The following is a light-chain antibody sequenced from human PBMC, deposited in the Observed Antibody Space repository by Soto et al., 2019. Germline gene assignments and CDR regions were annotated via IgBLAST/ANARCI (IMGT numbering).Light chain of an antibody. V-gene: IGLV1-40*01. CDR3: QSYDSSLSGDVV. Sequence: QSVLTQPPSVSGAPGQRVTISCTGSSSNIGAGYDVHWYQQLPGTAPKLLIYDNNNRPSGVPDRFSGSQSGTSASLAITGLQAEDEADYYCQSYDSSLSGDVVFGGETKLTVL. CDR2: DNN. J-gene: IGLJ2*01. CDR1: SSNIGAGYD.